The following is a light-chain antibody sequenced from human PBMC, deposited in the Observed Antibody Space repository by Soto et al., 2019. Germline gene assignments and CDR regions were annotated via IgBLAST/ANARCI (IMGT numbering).Light chain of an antibody. J-gene: IGLJ1*01. CDR3: QSYDSSMSGDV. Sequence: QSVLTQPPSVSGAPGQRVTISCTGGSSNIGAGYDVHWYQQLPGTAPKLLIYGNSNRPSGVPDRFSGSKSGTSASLAITGLQAEDEADYYCQSYDSSMSGDVFGTGTKATV. CDR1: SSNIGAGYD. CDR2: GNS. V-gene: IGLV1-40*01.